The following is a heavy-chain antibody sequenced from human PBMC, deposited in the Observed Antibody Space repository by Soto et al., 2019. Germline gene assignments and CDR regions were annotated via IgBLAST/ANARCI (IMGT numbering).Heavy chain of an antibody. V-gene: IGHV3-74*01. CDR3: GRVGNGEGYY. CDR1: GFTFSNYP. J-gene: IGHJ4*02. CDR2: ISSDGRST. D-gene: IGHD2-8*01. Sequence: EVQLVESGGDLVQPGGSLRLSCAASGFTFSNYPMYWVRQTPGKGLVWVSRISSDGRSTIYVDSVKGRFTISRDNARNTLYLQMNTLRAEDTAVYYCGRVGNGEGYYWGQGILVTVSS.